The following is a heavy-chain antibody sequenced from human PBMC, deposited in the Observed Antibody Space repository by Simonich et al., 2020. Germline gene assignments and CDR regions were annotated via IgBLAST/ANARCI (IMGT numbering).Heavy chain of an antibody. D-gene: IGHD2-2*01. J-gene: IGHJ6*03. Sequence: QVQLQESGPGLVKPSETLSLTCTVSGVSISSYYWSWIRQPPGKGLEWIGYIYYSGSTNYNPSLKRRVTISVDTSKNQFSLKLSSVTAADTAVYYCARGGRYCSSTSCYYYYYYMDVWGKGTTVTVSS. CDR1: GVSISSYY. V-gene: IGHV4-59*12. CDR2: IYYSGST. CDR3: ARGGRYCSSTSCYYYYYYMDV.